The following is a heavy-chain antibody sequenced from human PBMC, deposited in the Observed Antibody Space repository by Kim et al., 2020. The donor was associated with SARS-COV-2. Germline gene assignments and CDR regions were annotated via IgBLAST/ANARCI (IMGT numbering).Heavy chain of an antibody. Sequence: ASVKVSCKTSGHTFTEDSIHWVRQAPGQRLEWIGGIDCGNGDTIYSQKFQGRVTFTTDTSASTGYMELSSLTSEDSAVYYCLGGYYFDYWGQGTLVTVSS. D-gene: IGHD2-15*01. CDR1: GHTFTEDS. CDR3: LGGYYFDY. CDR2: IDCGNGDT. V-gene: IGHV1-3*01. J-gene: IGHJ4*02.